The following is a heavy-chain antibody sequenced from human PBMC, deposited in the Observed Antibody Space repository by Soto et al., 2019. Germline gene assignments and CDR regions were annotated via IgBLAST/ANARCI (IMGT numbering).Heavy chain of an antibody. CDR1: GFTFSRYW. Sequence: GGSLRLSCVASGFTFSRYWMHWVRQAPGKGLVWVSRINVYGSSTSYADSVKGRFTISRDNAKNTVYLQMNSLRVEDTAVYYCERGLDGSSWDYYLDYWGQGTLVTVSS. CDR2: INVYGSST. V-gene: IGHV3-74*01. CDR3: ERGLDGSSWDYYLDY. D-gene: IGHD6-13*01. J-gene: IGHJ4*02.